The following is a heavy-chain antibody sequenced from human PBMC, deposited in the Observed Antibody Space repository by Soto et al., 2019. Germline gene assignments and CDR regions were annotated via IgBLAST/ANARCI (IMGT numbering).Heavy chain of an antibody. CDR2: INHSGST. D-gene: IGHD2-2*01. CDR3: ARAIGGGYCSSTSCYWPPNYYYGMDV. V-gene: IGHV4-34*01. J-gene: IGHJ6*02. CDR1: GGSFSGYY. Sequence: SETLSLTCAVYGGSFSGYYWSWIRQPPGKGLEWIGEINHSGSTYYNPSLKSRVTISVDTSKNQFSLKLSSVTAADTAVYYCARAIGGGYCSSTSCYWPPNYYYGMDVWGQGTTVTVSS.